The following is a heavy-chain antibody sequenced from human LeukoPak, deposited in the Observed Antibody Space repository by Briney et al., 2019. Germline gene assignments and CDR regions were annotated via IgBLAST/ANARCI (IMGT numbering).Heavy chain of an antibody. CDR1: GFTFSNCA. D-gene: IGHD6-6*01. CDR3: ASYRYGSSFAFDI. V-gene: IGHV3-66*01. Sequence: PGGSLRLSCAASGFTFSNCAMGWVRQAPGKGLEWVSIIYSGGSTYYADSVKGRFTISRDNSKNTLYLQMNSLRAEDTAVYYCASYRYGSSFAFDIWGQGTMVTVSS. CDR2: IYSGGST. J-gene: IGHJ3*02.